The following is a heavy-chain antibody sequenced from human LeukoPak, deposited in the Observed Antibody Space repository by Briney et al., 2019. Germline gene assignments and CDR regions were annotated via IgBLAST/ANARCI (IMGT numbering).Heavy chain of an antibody. Sequence: ASVKVSCKASGYTFTSYGISWVRQAPGQGLEWMGWISAYNGNTNYAQKLQGRVTMTTDTSTSTAYMELRSLRSDDTAVYYCARDQSGNDYYYYGMDVWGQGTTVTVSS. CDR1: GYTFTSYG. D-gene: IGHD5-12*01. J-gene: IGHJ6*02. CDR2: ISAYNGNT. CDR3: ARDQSGNDYYYYGMDV. V-gene: IGHV1-18*01.